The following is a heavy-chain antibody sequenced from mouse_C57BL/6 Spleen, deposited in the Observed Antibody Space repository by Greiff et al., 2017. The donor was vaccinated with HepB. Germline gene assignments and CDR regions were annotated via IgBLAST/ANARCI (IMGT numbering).Heavy chain of an antibody. V-gene: IGHV6-3*01. J-gene: IGHJ3*01. CDR3: TGTVLYYDGFAY. D-gene: IGHD2-4*01. Sequence: EVKLVESGGGLVQPGGSMKLSCVASGFTFSNYWMNWVRQSPEKGLEWVAQIRLKSDNYATHYAESVKGRFTISRDDSKSSVYLQMNNLRAEDTGIYCCTGTVLYYDGFAYWGQGTLVTVSA. CDR2: IRLKSDNYAT. CDR1: GFTFSNYW.